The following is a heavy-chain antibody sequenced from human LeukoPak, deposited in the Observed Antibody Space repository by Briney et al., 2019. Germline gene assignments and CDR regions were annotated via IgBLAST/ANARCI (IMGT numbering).Heavy chain of an antibody. J-gene: IGHJ4*02. V-gene: IGHV1-8*01. CDR2: MNPNSGNT. Sequence: ALVKVSCKASGYTFTSYDINWVRQATGQGLEWMGWMNPNSGNTGYAQKFQGRVTMTRNTSISTAYMELSSLRSEDTAVYYCARGSYDSSGYYRTVSPEYYFDYWGQGTLVTVSS. CDR3: ARGSYDSSGYYRTVSPEYYFDY. CDR1: GYTFTSYD. D-gene: IGHD3-22*01.